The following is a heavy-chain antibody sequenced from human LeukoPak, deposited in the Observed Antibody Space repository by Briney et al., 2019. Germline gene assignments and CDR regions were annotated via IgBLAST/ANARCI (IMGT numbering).Heavy chain of an antibody. V-gene: IGHV4-31*03. CDR1: GGSISSGGYY. D-gene: IGHD3-22*01. CDR3: ARDPKDDSSGYYYYAFDI. CDR2: IYYSGSA. J-gene: IGHJ3*02. Sequence: PSQTLSLTCTVSGGSISSGGYYWSWIRQHPGKGLEWIGYIYYSGSAYYNPSLKSRVTISVDTSKNQFSLKLSSVTAADTAVYYCARDPKDDSSGYYYYAFDIWGQGTMVTVSS.